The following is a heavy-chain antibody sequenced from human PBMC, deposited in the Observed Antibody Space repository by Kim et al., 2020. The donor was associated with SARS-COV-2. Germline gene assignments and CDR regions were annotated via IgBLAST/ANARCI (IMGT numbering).Heavy chain of an antibody. CDR1: GGSIGGGFA. V-gene: IGHV4-30-2*01. CDR3: ATTEIRLGEYRVGAFDV. D-gene: IGHD3-10*01. J-gene: IGHJ3*01. Sequence: SETLSLTCAVSGGSIGGGFAWGWIRQRPGKGLECMGYIYHTGTTYYNPSLESRVTISVDKSENHFSLRLRSVTAADTAAYYCATTEIRLGEYRVGAFDVWGQGTQVTVSS. CDR2: IYHTGTT.